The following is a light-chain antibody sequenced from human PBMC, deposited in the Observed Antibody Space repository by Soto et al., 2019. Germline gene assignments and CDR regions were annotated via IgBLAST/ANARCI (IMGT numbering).Light chain of an antibody. CDR2: GAS. V-gene: IGKV1-39*01. Sequence: DIQMTQSPSSLSASVGVRVTITCRASQSVRSYLNWYQQKPGKAPKVLMYGASTLQSGVPSRFSGSGSGTDFTLTISSLQPEDFATYYCQQSFNTPYTFGQGTKLEIK. J-gene: IGKJ2*01. CDR1: QSVRSY. CDR3: QQSFNTPYT.